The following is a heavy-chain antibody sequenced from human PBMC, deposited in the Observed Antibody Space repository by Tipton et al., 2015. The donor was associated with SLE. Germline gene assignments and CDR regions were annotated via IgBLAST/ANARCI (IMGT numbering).Heavy chain of an antibody. Sequence: QLVQSGAEVKKPGASVKVSCKASGYSFSDYFTHWVRQAPGQGLVWMGWINPKSGGTSYAQKFQGRVTMTRDRSITAAYMEVRSLRYDDTAIYSFARSIHLPYFDSPSEFDFWGQGTLVTVSS. D-gene: IGHD3-9*01. V-gene: IGHV1-2*02. J-gene: IGHJ4*02. CDR3: ARSIHLPYFDSPSEFDF. CDR1: GYSFSDYF. CDR2: INPKSGGT.